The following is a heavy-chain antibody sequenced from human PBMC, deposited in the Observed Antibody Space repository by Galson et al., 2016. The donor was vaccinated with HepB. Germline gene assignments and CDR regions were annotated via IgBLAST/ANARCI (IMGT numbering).Heavy chain of an antibody. V-gene: IGHV3-33*01. CDR1: TFTFSSYA. CDR3: ARGPGLSPTGHDFDY. Sequence: SLRLSCATSTFTFSSYAIHWVRQAPGKGLEWVALIWYVGNKKFYADSVKGRFTISRDNSKNTLYLQMNTLRAEDTAVYYCARGPGLSPTGHDFDYWGQGTLVTVSS. CDR2: IWYVGNKK. J-gene: IGHJ4*02. D-gene: IGHD2-8*02.